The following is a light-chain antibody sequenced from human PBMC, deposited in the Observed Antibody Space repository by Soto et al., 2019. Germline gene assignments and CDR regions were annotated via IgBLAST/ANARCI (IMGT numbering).Light chain of an antibody. CDR3: CSYAGTIYV. CDR2: EGS. CDR1: SSDVGSYNL. J-gene: IGLJ1*01. V-gene: IGLV2-23*01. Sequence: QSVLTQPASVSGSPGHSITISCTGTSSDVGSYNLVSWYQQHPGKAPKLMIYEGSKRPSGVSNRFPGSKSGNTASLTISGLQAEDEADYYCCSYAGTIYVFGNGTKVTVL.